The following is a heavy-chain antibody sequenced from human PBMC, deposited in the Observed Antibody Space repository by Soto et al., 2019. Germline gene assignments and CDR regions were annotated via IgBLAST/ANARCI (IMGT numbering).Heavy chain of an antibody. J-gene: IGHJ3*02. D-gene: IGHD1-7*01. CDR3: AISYNWNYYAFDI. CDR1: GYTFTGYY. Sequence: ASVKVSCKASGYTFTGYYMHWVRQAPGQGLEWMGWINPNSGGTNYAQKFQGRVTMTRDTSIRTAYMELSRLRSDDTAVYYCAISYNWNYYAFDIWGQGTMVTVSS. V-gene: IGHV1-2*02. CDR2: INPNSGGT.